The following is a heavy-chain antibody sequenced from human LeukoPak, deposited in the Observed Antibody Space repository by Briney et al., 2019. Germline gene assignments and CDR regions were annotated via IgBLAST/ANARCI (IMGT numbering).Heavy chain of an antibody. CDR3: ARGDVLDSSVYNWFDP. D-gene: IGHD3-22*01. CDR1: GYTFTNFG. CDR2: ISAYNDNT. Sequence: ASVKVSCKASGYTFTNFGISWVRQAPGQGLEWMGWISAYNDNTNYAQKFQGRVTMTRDTSTSTVYMELSSLRSEDTALYYCARGDVLDSSVYNWFDPWGQGTLVIVSS. J-gene: IGHJ5*02. V-gene: IGHV1-18*01.